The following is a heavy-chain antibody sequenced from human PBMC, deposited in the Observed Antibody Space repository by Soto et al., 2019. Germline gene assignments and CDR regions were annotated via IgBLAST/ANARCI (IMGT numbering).Heavy chain of an antibody. CDR3: AADLSSGWYPNNWFAP. CDR2: IVVGSGNT. V-gene: IGHV1-58*01. CDR1: GFTFTSSA. Sequence: ASVKVSCKASGFTFTSSAVQWVRQARGQRLEWIGWIVVGSGNTNYAQKFQERVTITRDMSTSTAYMELSSLRSEDTAVYYCAADLSSGWYPNNWFAPWGQGTLVTVYS. J-gene: IGHJ5*02. D-gene: IGHD6-19*01.